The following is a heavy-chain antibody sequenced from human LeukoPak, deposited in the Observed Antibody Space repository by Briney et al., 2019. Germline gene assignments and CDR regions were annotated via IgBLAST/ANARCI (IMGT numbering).Heavy chain of an antibody. J-gene: IGHJ6*02. CDR3: ARRDGDYGMDV. CDR1: GASISSYY. D-gene: IGHD5-24*01. CDR2: LYYSGST. V-gene: IGHV4-59*08. Sequence: SETLSLTCTVSGASISSYYWSWIRQPPGEGLEWIGYLYYSGSTNYNPSLKSRVTISVDTSKNQFSLKLSSVTAADTAVYYCARRDGDYGMDVWGQGTTVTVSS.